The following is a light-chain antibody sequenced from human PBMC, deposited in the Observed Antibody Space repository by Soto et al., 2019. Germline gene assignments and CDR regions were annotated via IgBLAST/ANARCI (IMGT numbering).Light chain of an antibody. J-gene: IGKJ1*01. CDR2: DAS. CDR3: QQYNSYSTWT. Sequence: DIQMTQSPSTLSAFVGDRVTITCRASQSISSWLAWYQQKPGKAPKLLIYDASSLESGVPSRFSGSGSGTEFTLTISSLQPDDFATYYCQQYNSYSTWTFGQGTKVDI. V-gene: IGKV1-5*01. CDR1: QSISSW.